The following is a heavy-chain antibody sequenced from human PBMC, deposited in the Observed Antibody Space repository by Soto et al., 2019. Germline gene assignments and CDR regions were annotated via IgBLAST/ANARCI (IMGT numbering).Heavy chain of an antibody. CDR3: ARLGIAARPGVYYGMDV. CDR1: GGSISSYY. CDR2: IYYSGST. J-gene: IGHJ6*02. D-gene: IGHD6-6*01. Sequence: PSETLSLTCTVSGGSISSYYWSWIRQPPGKGLEWIGYIYYSGSTNYNPSLKSRVTISVDTSKNQFSLKLSSVTAADTAVYYCARLGIAARPGVYYGMDVWGQGTTVTVSS. V-gene: IGHV4-59*08.